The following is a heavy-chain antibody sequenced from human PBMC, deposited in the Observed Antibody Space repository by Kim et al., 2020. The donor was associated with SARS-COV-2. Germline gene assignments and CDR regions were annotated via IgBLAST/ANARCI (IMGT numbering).Heavy chain of an antibody. V-gene: IGHV3-7*01. J-gene: IGHJ4*02. CDR3: ATSRTFDY. Sequence: GTEKHSVDSVKGRFTISRDNAKNSLYLQMNSLRAEDTAVYYCATSRTFDYWGQGTLVTVSS. CDR2: GTEK.